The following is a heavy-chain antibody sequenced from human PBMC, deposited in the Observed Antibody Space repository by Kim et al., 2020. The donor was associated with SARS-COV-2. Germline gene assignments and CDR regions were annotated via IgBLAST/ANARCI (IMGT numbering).Heavy chain of an antibody. CDR3: AKVHGSGSFFFDY. D-gene: IGHD3-10*01. J-gene: IGHJ4*02. Sequence: YADSVKGRFTISRDNSKNTLYLQMNSLRAEDTAVYYCAKVHGSGSFFFDYWGQGTLVTVSS. V-gene: IGHV3-23*01.